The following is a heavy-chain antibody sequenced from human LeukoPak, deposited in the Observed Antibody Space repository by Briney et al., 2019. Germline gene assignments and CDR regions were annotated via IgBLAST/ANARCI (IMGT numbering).Heavy chain of an antibody. D-gene: IGHD3-10*01. J-gene: IGHJ4*02. CDR3: ASALWFGELLIYFDY. CDR2: IIPIFGTA. CDR1: GGTFSSYA. V-gene: IGHV1-69*13. Sequence: SVKVSCKASGGTFSSYAISWVRQAPGQGLEWMGGIIPIFGTANYAQKFQGRVTITADESTSTAYMELSSLRSEDTAVYYCASALWFGELLIYFDYWGQGTLVTVSS.